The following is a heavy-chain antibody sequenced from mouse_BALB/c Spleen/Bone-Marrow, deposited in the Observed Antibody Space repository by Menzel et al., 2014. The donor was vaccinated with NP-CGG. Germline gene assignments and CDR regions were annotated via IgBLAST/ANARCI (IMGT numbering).Heavy chain of an antibody. Sequence: VQLKQSGPELVKPGASVKIACKASNYSFTEYFMNWVKQSHGKSLEWIGRINPYNGDTFYNQKFKDKATLTVDRSSSTAHMELLSLTSDDSAVYYCGRVDLSTMIITYGGQGTLVTVSA. CDR2: INPYNGDT. D-gene: IGHD2-4*01. CDR3: GRVDLSTMIITY. V-gene: IGHV1-37*01. CDR1: NYSFTEYF. J-gene: IGHJ3*01.